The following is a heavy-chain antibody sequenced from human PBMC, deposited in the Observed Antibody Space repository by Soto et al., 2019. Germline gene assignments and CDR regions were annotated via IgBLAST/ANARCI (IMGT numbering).Heavy chain of an antibody. CDR1: GGTFSSYA. D-gene: IGHD6-13*01. Sequence: QVQLVQSGAEVKKPGSSVKVSCKASGGTFSSYAISWVRQAPGQGLEWMGGIIPIFGTANYAQKFQGRVTITADESTSTAYMELRSLRSEDTAVYYCARDLAAAGTDYYGMDVWGQGTTVTVSS. CDR2: IIPIFGTA. V-gene: IGHV1-69*12. CDR3: ARDLAAAGTDYYGMDV. J-gene: IGHJ6*02.